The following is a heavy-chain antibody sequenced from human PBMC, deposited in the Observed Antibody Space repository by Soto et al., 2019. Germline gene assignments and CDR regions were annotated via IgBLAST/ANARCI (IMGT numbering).Heavy chain of an antibody. CDR2: IYYSGST. CDR1: GGSISSGGYY. CDR3: ARSIDP. J-gene: IGHJ5*02. V-gene: IGHV4-31*03. Sequence: QVQLQESGPGLVKPSQTLSLTCTVSGGSISSGGYYWSWIRQHPGKGLEWIGNIYYSGSTYYKPSLRSRLTISVATSKTRLSLQLSSVTVADTAVYCWARSIDPWGQGTLVTVSA.